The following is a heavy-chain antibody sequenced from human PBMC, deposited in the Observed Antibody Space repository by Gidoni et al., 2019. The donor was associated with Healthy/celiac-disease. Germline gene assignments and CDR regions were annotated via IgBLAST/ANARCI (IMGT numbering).Heavy chain of an antibody. Sequence: QVQLVESGGGVVQPGRSLRLSCAASGFPLSRYDMHWVRQAPGKGLEWVAVIAYDGSNKYYADSVKGRFTISRDNSKNTLYLQMNSLRAEDTAVYYCAKGSDCSSTSCSGDYWGQGTLVTVSS. CDR2: IAYDGSNK. CDR3: AKGSDCSSTSCSGDY. CDR1: GFPLSRYD. V-gene: IGHV3-30*18. D-gene: IGHD2-2*01. J-gene: IGHJ4*02.